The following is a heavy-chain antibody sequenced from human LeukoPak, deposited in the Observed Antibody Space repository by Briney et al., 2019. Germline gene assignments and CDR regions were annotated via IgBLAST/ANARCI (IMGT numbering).Heavy chain of an antibody. CDR1: GFTVSGNY. V-gene: IGHV3-53*01. J-gene: IGHJ3*02. D-gene: IGHD3-22*01. Sequence: GGSLRLSCAASGFTVSGNYVSWLRQAPGKGLEWVSVVYSGISTYYADSVKGQFTISRDNSKNTLYLQMNSLRAEDTAVYYCAKVVTMIVVVLDAFDIWGQGTMVTVSS. CDR3: AKVVTMIVVVLDAFDI. CDR2: VYSGIST.